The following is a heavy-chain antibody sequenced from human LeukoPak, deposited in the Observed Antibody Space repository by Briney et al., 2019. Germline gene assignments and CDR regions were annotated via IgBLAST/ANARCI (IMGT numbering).Heavy chain of an antibody. CDR2: IYYSGST. CDR1: GGSISSYH. D-gene: IGHD2-15*01. CDR3: ARGGLESGGASY. J-gene: IGHJ4*02. Sequence: SETLSLTCTVSGGSISSYHWSWIRQPPGKGLEWIGYIYYSGSTNYTPSLKSRVTISVDTSKNQFSLKLSSVTAADTAVYYCARGGLESGGASYWGQGTLVTVSS. V-gene: IGHV4-59*01.